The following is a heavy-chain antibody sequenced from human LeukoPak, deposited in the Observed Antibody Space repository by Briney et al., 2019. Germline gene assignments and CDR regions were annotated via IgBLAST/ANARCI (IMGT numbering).Heavy chain of an antibody. D-gene: IGHD4-17*01. CDR3: ARDTITVTTPCFDY. CDR1: GYTFTGYY. Sequence: ASLKVSCKASGYTFTGYYIDWVRQAPGQGLEWMGWINSDSGGTNYAQKFQGRVTMTRDTSTSTAYMELSSLRSDDTAFYYCARDTITVTTPCFDYWGQGTLVTVPS. V-gene: IGHV1-2*02. CDR2: INSDSGGT. J-gene: IGHJ4*02.